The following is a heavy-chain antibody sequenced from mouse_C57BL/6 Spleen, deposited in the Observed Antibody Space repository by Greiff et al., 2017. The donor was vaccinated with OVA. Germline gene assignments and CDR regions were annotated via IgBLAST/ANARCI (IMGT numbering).Heavy chain of an antibody. CDR3: ARGYYYGSSYAMDY. V-gene: IGHV1-39*01. J-gene: IGHJ4*01. Sequence: EVKVVESGPELVKPGASVKISCKASGYSFTDYNMNWVKQSNGKSLEWIGVINPNYGTTSYNQKFKGKATLTVDQSSSTAYMQLNSLTSEDSAVYYCARGYYYGSSYAMDYWGQGTSVTVSS. CDR1: GYSFTDYN. D-gene: IGHD1-1*01. CDR2: INPNYGTT.